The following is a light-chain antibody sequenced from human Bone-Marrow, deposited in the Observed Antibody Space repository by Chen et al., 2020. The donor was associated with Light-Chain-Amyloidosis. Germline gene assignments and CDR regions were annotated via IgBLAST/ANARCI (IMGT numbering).Light chain of an antibody. J-gene: IGLJ3*02. CDR1: SSDVGGYNY. CDR2: DVS. Sequence: QSALTQPASVSGSPGQSITISCTGTSSDVGGYNYVSWYQQHPGKAPKLMIYDVSNRPSGVSNRFSRYKSGNTASLTIYGLQAEDEADYYCSSYTSSSTLVFGGGTKLTVL. V-gene: IGLV2-14*01. CDR3: SSYTSSSTLV.